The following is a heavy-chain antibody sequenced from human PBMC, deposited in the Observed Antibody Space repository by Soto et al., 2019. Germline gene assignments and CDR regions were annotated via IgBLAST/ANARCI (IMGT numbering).Heavy chain of an antibody. CDR3: ASHSGSSPEGRYYYGMDV. CDR2: IISIFGTA. D-gene: IGHD1-26*01. V-gene: IGHV1-69*12. J-gene: IGHJ6*02. CDR1: GGTFSSYA. Sequence: QVQLVQSGAEVKKPGSSVKVSCKASGGTFSSYAISWVRQAPGQGLEWMGGIISIFGTADYAQKVQGRVTLTADESTSTAYMALRRLRYEDTAVYYCASHSGSSPEGRYYYGMDVWGQGTTVTVSS.